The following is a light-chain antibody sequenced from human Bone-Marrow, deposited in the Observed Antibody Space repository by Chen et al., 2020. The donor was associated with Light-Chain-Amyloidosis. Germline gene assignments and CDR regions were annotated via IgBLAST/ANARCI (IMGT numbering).Light chain of an antibody. V-gene: IGLV3-21*02. CDR2: DVS. Sequence: SYVLTQSSSVSVAPGQTATIACGGNNIGSTSVHWYQQSPGQAPLLVLYDVSDRPSGIPERLSGSNSGNTATLTISRVEAGDEADYYCQVWDRSSDRPVFGGGTKLTVL. CDR1: NIGSTS. J-gene: IGLJ3*02. CDR3: QVWDRSSDRPV.